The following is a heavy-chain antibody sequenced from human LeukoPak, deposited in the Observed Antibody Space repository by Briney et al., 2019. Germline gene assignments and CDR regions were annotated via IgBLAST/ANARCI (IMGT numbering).Heavy chain of an antibody. D-gene: IGHD4-11*01. CDR1: GFTFSSYA. Sequence: GGSLRLSCTASGFTFSSYAMNRVRQAPGKGLEWVSGIGAGGTFTYYADSVKGRFTISRDNSRNTLYLQMNSLRADDTAVYYCAKDLDYTTSGYYFDYWGQGTLVTVSS. J-gene: IGHJ4*02. V-gene: IGHV3-23*01. CDR3: AKDLDYTTSGYYFDY. CDR2: IGAGGTFT.